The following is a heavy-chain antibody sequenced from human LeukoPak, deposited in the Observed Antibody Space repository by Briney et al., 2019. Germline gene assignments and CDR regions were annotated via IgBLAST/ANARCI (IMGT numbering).Heavy chain of an antibody. CDR1: GFTFSSYS. J-gene: IGHJ6*02. CDR2: ISSSSSYI. D-gene: IGHD2-2*01. V-gene: IGHV3-21*01. Sequence: GGSLGLSCAASGFTFSSYSMNWVRQAPGKGLEWVSSISSSSSYIYYADSVKGRFTISRDNAKNSLYLQMNSLRAEDTAVYYCARLPAAYYGMDVWGQGTTVTVSS. CDR3: ARLPAAYYGMDV.